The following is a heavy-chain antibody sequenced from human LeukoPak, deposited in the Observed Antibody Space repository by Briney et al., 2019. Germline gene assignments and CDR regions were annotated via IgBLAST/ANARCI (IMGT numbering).Heavy chain of an antibody. J-gene: IGHJ5*02. CDR2: ISGSGGST. CDR1: GFTFSSDA. Sequence: GSLRLSCAASGFTFSSDAMSWVRQAPGEGLEWVLAISGSGGSTYYADSVKGRFTISRDNSKNTLYLQMNSLRAEDTAVYYCAKDRYFDPTHWFDPWGQGTLVTVSS. V-gene: IGHV3-23*01. CDR3: AKDRYFDPTHWFDP. D-gene: IGHD3-9*01.